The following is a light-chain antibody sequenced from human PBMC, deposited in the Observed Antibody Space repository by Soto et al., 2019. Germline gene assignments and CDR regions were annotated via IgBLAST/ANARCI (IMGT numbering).Light chain of an antibody. CDR1: QSISSG. CDR2: KAS. V-gene: IGKV1-5*03. J-gene: IGKJ4*01. CDR3: QQDHSYPLT. Sequence: DIQMTQSPSTLSASVGDRVTITCSASQSISSGLARYQHKPRIAPTFLTYKASSLESGVPSTFSDSGSRTEFNLTISSLQPDGFATYYCQQDHSYPLTFGGGTKV.